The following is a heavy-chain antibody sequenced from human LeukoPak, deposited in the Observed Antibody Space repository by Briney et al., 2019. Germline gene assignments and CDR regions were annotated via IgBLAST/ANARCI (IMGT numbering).Heavy chain of an antibody. V-gene: IGHV3-21*01. CDR2: ISSSSSYI. D-gene: IGHD3-10*01. CDR1: GFTFSSYS. J-gene: IGHJ4*02. CDR3: ASFGESTLFDY. Sequence: ESGGSLRLSCAASGFTFSSYSMNWVRQAPGKGLEWVSSISSSSSYIYYADSVKGRFTISRDNAKNSLYLQMNSLRAEDTAVYYCASFGESTLFDYWGQGTLVTVSS.